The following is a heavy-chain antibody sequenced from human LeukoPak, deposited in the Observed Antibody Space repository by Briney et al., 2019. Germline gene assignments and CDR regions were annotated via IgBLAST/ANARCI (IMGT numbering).Heavy chain of an antibody. Sequence: GGSLRLSCAASGFTFSSYYMSWVRQAPGKGLEWVSVIYSGGSTYYADSVKGRFTISRDNSKNTLYLQMNSLRAEDTAVYYCARDLGALFDYWGQGTLVTVSS. J-gene: IGHJ4*02. CDR2: IYSGGST. D-gene: IGHD1-26*01. V-gene: IGHV3-53*01. CDR1: GFTFSSYY. CDR3: ARDLGALFDY.